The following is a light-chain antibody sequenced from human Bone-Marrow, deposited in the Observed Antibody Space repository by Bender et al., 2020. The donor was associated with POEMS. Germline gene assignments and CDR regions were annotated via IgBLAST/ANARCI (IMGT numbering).Light chain of an antibody. V-gene: IGLV1-44*01. CDR2: TNN. Sequence: QSVLTQPPSVSAAPGQKVTISCSGSSSSIGGYPVNWYQQLPGTAPRLLIYTNNERPSGVPDRFSGSKSGTSASLAITGLQSDDEAIYFCVAWDASLNGWVFGGGTKLTVL. J-gene: IGLJ3*02. CDR1: SSSIGGYP. CDR3: VAWDASLNGWV.